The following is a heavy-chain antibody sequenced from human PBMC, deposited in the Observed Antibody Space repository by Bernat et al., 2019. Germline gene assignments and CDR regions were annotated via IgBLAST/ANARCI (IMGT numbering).Heavy chain of an antibody. CDR3: ARDRWDYYDSSGSQDAFDI. D-gene: IGHD3-22*01. CDR2: IYYSGST. CDR1: GGSISSGDYY. J-gene: IGHJ3*02. Sequence: QVQLQESGPGLVKPSQTLSLTCTVSGGSISSGDYYWSWIRQPPGKGLEWIGYIYYSGSTYYNPSLKSRVTISVDTSKNQFSPKLSSVTAADTAVYYCARDRWDYYDSSGSQDAFDIWGQGTMVTVSS. V-gene: IGHV4-30-4*01.